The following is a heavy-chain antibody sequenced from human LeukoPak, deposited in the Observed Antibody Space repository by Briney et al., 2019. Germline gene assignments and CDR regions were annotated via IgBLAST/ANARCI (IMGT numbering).Heavy chain of an antibody. Sequence: SETLSLTCTVSGGSISSYYWSWIRQPPGKGLEWIGYIYYSGSTNYNPSLKSRVTISVDTSKNQFSLKLSSVTAADTAVYYCARQGGYSSSWYESTGFDPWGQGTLVTVSS. CDR3: ARQGGYSSSWYESTGFDP. CDR2: IYYSGST. V-gene: IGHV4-59*08. J-gene: IGHJ5*02. D-gene: IGHD6-13*01. CDR1: GGSISSYY.